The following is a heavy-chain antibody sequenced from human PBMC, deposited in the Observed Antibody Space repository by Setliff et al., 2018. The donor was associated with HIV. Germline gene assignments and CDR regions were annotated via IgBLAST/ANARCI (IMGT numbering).Heavy chain of an antibody. D-gene: IGHD4-17*01. V-gene: IGHV4-39*01. CDR1: GGSISNGIYY. CDR2: IFHTGSA. CDR3: ARWITTPTKGVFDI. J-gene: IGHJ3*02. Sequence: PSETLSLTCTVSGGSISNGIYYWVWIRQPPGKGLEWIGGIFHTGSAHYNPSLRSRVTISVDTSKNQFSMKLHSVTAADTTVYYCARWITTPTKGVFDIWCQGTVVTVSS.